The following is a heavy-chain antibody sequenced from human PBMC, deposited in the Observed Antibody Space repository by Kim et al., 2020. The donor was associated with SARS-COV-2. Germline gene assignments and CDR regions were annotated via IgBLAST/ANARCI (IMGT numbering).Heavy chain of an antibody. CDR1: GYTFNQNY. CDR2: INPDGART. CDR3: ARQIGVLRPAVPGDFWGGYVDS. D-gene: IGHD3-3*01. V-gene: IGHV1-46*02. Sequence: ASVKVSCKASGYTFNQNYIHWVRQAPGQGLEWLGFINPDGARTSYAQKFQGRVTVTRETSTRTVYMELSRLTSEDTAEYYCARQIGVLRPAVPGDFWGGYVDSWRQGNLVIVSS. J-gene: IGHJ4*02.